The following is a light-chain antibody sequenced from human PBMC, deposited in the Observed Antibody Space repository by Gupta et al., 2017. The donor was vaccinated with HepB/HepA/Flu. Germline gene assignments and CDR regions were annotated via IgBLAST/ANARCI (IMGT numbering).Light chain of an antibody. V-gene: IGKV1-39*01. CDR3: QQSDSIPRT. Sequence: GDRVTITCRASQIISTFLNWYQQKPGQAPKALIYAGSNLQSEVPSRFRGSGSGTDFTLTINGLQPEDFATYYCQQSDSIPRTFGQGTKVEVK. CDR2: AGS. CDR1: QIISTF. J-gene: IGKJ1*01.